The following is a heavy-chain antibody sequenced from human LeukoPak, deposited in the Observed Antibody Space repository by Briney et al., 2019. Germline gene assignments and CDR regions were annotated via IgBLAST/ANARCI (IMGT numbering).Heavy chain of an antibody. D-gene: IGHD1-26*01. V-gene: IGHV3-48*04. Sequence: GGSLRLSCAASGFTFSSYSMNWVRQAPGKGLEWVSYISRSGGTIYYTDSVKGRFTISRDNAKNSLYLQMNSLRAEDTAVYYCARQSPGGSPDYWGQGTLVTVSS. CDR1: GFTFSSYS. CDR3: ARQSPGGSPDY. J-gene: IGHJ4*02. CDR2: ISRSGGTI.